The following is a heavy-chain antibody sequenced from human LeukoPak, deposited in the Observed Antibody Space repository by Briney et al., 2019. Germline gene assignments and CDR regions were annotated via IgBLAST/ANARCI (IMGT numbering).Heavy chain of an antibody. CDR3: ARRGIAAAGYDY. Sequence: SETLSLTCTVSGGSISSYYWSWIRQPPGKGLEWIGYIYYSGTTNYNPSLKSRVTILVDTSKNQFSLNLSSVTAADTAVYYCARRGIAAAGYDYWGQGTLVTVSS. D-gene: IGHD6-13*01. CDR2: IYYSGTT. CDR1: GGSISSYY. J-gene: IGHJ4*02. V-gene: IGHV4-59*08.